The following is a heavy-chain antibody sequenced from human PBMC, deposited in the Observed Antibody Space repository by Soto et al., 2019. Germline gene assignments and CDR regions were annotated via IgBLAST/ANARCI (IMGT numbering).Heavy chain of an antibody. CDR3: ARLNSYCRRKHGYDPIAFDI. CDR2: IYYSGST. V-gene: IGHV4-39*01. CDR1: GGSISSSSYY. D-gene: IGHD5-12*01. Sequence: QLQLQESGPGLVKPSETLSLTCTVSGGSISSSSYYWGWIRQPPGKGLEWIGSIYYSGSTYYNPSLKRRMTRSVGTPTNQSSLKLSYVHGADTAVYYSARLNSYCRRKHGYDPIAFDILGQGTMVTVSS. J-gene: IGHJ3*02.